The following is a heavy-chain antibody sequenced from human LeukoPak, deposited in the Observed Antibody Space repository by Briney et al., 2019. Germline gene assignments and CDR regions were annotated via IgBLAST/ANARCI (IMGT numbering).Heavy chain of an antibody. CDR3: TRQSGTVTPIDY. D-gene: IGHD4-17*01. J-gene: IGHJ4*02. V-gene: IGHV4-34*01. CDR1: SGSLSGYS. CDR2: IHHSGST. Sequence: SETLSLTWAVSSGSLSGYSWGWIRQAPVKGLDWIGEIHHSGSTTYNSSLKNRVTISLDKPKSQFSLILTSVTAADTAVYYCTRQSGTVTPIDYWGQGILVTVSS.